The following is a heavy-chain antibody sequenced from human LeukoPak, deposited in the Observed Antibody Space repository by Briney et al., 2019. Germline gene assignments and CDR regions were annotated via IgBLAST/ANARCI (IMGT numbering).Heavy chain of an antibody. CDR2: ISSSGSTI. Sequence: GGSLRLSCAASGFTFSNYNMNWVRQAPGKGLEWVSYISSSGSTIYYADSVKGRFTISRDNAKNSLYLQMNSLRAEDTAVYYCAELGITMIGGVWGKGTAVTISS. V-gene: IGHV3-48*04. D-gene: IGHD3-10*02. CDR1: GFTFSNYN. J-gene: IGHJ6*04. CDR3: AELGITMIGGV.